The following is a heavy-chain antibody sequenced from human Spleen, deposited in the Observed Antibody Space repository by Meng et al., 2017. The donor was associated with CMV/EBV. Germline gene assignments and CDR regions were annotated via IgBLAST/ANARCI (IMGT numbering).Heavy chain of an antibody. V-gene: IGHV1-46*01. Sequence: KSSGYIFMSYTMPWVRQAPGQGLEWMGVVNPSGGNTNYAQKFQGRVTMTRDTSTTTVYMELISLTSDDAAVYFCAREARSGPYYFDYWGQGSLVTVSS. CDR2: VNPSGGNT. J-gene: IGHJ4*02. CDR1: GYIFMSYT. CDR3: AREARSGPYYFDY. D-gene: IGHD5-12*01.